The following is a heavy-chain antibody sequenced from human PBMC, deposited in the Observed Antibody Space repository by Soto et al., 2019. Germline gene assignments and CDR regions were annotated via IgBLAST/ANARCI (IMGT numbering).Heavy chain of an antibody. D-gene: IGHD6-6*01. Sequence: GGSLRLSWSASGLTFSSYAMHWVRQAPGKGLEWVAVISYDGSNKYYADSVKGRFTISRDNSKNTLYLQMNSLRAEDTAVYYCARVSNFYIAARPYQYSYGIDVCGHGSTVTLAS. J-gene: IGHJ6*02. CDR2: ISYDGSNK. CDR3: ARVSNFYIAARPYQYSYGIDV. V-gene: IGHV3-30-3*01. CDR1: GLTFSSYA.